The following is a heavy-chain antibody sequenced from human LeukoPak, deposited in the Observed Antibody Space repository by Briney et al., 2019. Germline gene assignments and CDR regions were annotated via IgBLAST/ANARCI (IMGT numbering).Heavy chain of an antibody. CDR2: IYYSGST. V-gene: IGHV4-59*08. Sequence: SETLSLTCTVSGGSMSPYHWGWIRQPPGKGLEWTGYIYYSGSTNYNPSLNSRVTISVDTSKNQFSLRLSSVTAADTAIYYCARAVSGRFDYWGQGTLVTVSS. CDR3: ARAVSGRFDY. CDR1: GGSMSPYH. J-gene: IGHJ4*02. D-gene: IGHD6-19*01.